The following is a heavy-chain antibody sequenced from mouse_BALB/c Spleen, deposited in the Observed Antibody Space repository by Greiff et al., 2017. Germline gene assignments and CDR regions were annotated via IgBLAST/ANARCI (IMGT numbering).Heavy chain of an antibody. CDR3: TRSDGGYRAMDY. CDR2: IYPGSGST. J-gene: IGHJ4*01. Sequence: LQQPGSELVRPGASVKLSCKASGYTFTSYWMHWVKQRHGQGLEWIGNIYPGSGSTNYDEKFKSKGTLTVYTSSSTAYMHLSSLTSEDSAVYYCTRSDGGYRAMDYWGQGTSVTVSS. D-gene: IGHD2-14*01. CDR1: GYTFTSYW. V-gene: IGHV1S22*01.